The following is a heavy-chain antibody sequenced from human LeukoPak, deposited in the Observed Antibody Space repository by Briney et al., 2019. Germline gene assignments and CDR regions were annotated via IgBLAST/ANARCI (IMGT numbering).Heavy chain of an antibody. D-gene: IGHD3-16*01. CDR2: TSSSSSII. CDR3: ARDLFDDYSLDY. CDR1: GFTFSSYS. V-gene: IGHV3-21*01. Sequence: GGSLRLSCAASGFTFSSYSMNWVRQAPGKGLEWVSSTSSSSSIIYYADSVKGRFTISRDNAKNSLYLQMNSLRAEDTAVYYCARDLFDDYSLDYWGQGTLVTVSS. J-gene: IGHJ4*02.